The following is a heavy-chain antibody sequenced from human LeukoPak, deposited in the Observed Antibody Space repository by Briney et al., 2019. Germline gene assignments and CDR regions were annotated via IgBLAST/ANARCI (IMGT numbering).Heavy chain of an antibody. CDR3: STDLCSSVSCYRGPFDY. J-gene: IGHJ4*02. CDR1: GFTFSNAW. V-gene: IGHV3-15*01. D-gene: IGHD2-2*02. CDR2: IKSKTDGGTT. Sequence: PGGSLRLSCAASGFTFSNAWMSWVRQAPGKGLEWVGRIKSKTDGGTTDYAAPVKGRFTISRDDSKNTLYLRMNSLKTEDTAVYYCSTDLCSSVSCYRGPFDYWGRGTLVTVSS.